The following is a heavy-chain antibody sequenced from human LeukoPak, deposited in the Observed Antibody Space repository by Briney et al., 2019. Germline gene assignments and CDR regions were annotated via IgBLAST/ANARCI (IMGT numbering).Heavy chain of an antibody. CDR3: ARVSTGTAYP. CDR1: GGSISGGDYY. CDR2: IYYSGST. D-gene: IGHD1-1*01. Sequence: SETLSLTCTVYGGSISGGDYYWSWIRQPPGKGLEWIGYIYYSGSTYYNPSLKSRVIISVHTSKNQFSLNLSSVTAADTAVYFCARVSTGTAYPWGQGTLVTVSS. J-gene: IGHJ5*02. V-gene: IGHV4-30-4*08.